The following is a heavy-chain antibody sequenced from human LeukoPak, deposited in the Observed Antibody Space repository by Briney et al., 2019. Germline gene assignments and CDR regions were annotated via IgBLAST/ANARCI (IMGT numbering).Heavy chain of an antibody. CDR2: INPNSGGT. Sequence: GASVKVSCKASGYTFTGYYMHWVRQAPGQGLEWMGGINPNSGGTTSAQKFQGRVTMTRDTSINTAYMELSRLSLDDTAVFYCVRSTSGWYPHFDYWGQGTLVTGSS. D-gene: IGHD6-19*01. J-gene: IGHJ4*02. V-gene: IGHV1-2*02. CDR3: VRSTSGWYPHFDY. CDR1: GYTFTGYY.